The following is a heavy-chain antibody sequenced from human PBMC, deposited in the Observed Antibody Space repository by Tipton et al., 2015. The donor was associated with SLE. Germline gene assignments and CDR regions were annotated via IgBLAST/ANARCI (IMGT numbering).Heavy chain of an antibody. CDR3: ARHSYYYDSSGYQGGMLDP. J-gene: IGHJ5*02. D-gene: IGHD3-22*01. V-gene: IGHV4-39*01. CDR1: GGSISSSKYY. CDR2: IYHSGST. Sequence: TLSLTCAVSGGSISSSKYYWGWIRQPPGKGLEWIGSIYHSGSTNYNSSLKSRVTISVDTSKNHFSLKLSSVTAADTAVYYCARHSYYYDSSGYQGGMLDPWGQGTLVTVSS.